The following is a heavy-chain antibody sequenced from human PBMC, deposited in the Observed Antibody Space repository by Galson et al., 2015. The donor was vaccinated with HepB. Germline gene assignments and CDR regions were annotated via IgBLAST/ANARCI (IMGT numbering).Heavy chain of an antibody. D-gene: IGHD6-6*01. Sequence: ETLSLTCSVSGGSVGSDTYYWGWIRQPPGKGLEWIGNIYYTGSTYYNPSLESRITMSVDTSKNQFSLKLGSVTAADTAVYYCARHMMQLLVHPDYWGQGTLVTVSS. J-gene: IGHJ4*02. CDR2: IYYTGST. V-gene: IGHV4-39*01. CDR1: GGSVGSDTYY. CDR3: ARHMMQLLVHPDY.